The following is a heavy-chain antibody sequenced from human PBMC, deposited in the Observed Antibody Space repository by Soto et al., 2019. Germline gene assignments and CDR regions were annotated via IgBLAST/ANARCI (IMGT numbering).Heavy chain of an antibody. V-gene: IGHV1-69*13. D-gene: IGHD5-12*01. CDR1: GGTFSSYA. Sequence: ASVKVSCKASGGTFSSYAISWVRLAPGQGLEWMGGIIPIFGTANYAQKFQGRVTITADESTSTAYMELSSLRSEDTAVYYCASRKRDGYNSFDYWGQGTLVTVSS. CDR2: IIPIFGTA. CDR3: ASRKRDGYNSFDY. J-gene: IGHJ4*02.